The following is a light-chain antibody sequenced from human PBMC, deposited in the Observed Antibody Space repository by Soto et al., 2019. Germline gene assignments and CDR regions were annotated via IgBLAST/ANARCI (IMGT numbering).Light chain of an antibody. CDR1: SSNIGAGYD. J-gene: IGLJ2*01. CDR3: QSFDSSLSGVV. CDR2: GNT. Sequence: QSVLTQPPSVSGAPGQKVTISCTGSSSNIGAGYDVHWYQQLPGTAPKLLIYGNTNRPSGVPDRFSGSKSATSASLAITGLQAEDEADYYSQSFDSSLSGVVFGGGTKVTVL. V-gene: IGLV1-40*01.